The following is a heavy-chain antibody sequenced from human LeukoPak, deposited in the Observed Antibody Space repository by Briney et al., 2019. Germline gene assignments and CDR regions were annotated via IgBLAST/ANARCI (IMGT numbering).Heavy chain of an antibody. Sequence: ASVKVSCKGSGYTFTNYGISWVRQAPGQGLEWMGWISAYNGNTKYAQKVQGRVTLTTDTSTSTAYMELRSLRSDDTAVYYCARYRREGYSGYESYYSMDVWGQGTTVTVSS. V-gene: IGHV1-18*01. CDR1: GYTFTNYG. CDR2: ISAYNGNT. CDR3: ARYRREGYSGYESYYSMDV. D-gene: IGHD5-12*01. J-gene: IGHJ6*02.